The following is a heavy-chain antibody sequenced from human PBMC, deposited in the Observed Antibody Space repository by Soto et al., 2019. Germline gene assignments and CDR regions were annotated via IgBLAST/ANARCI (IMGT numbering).Heavy chain of an antibody. D-gene: IGHD2-15*01. J-gene: IGHJ6*03. CDR3: ARGDCVGGTCYSLAGSFYYYMDV. CDR1: GFTFSNYW. CDR2: INSDGSVS. Sequence: EVQLVESGGGLVQPGGSLRLSCAASGFTFSNYWMYWVRQAPGKGLVWVSRINSDGSVSSYADSVKGRLTISRDNVKNTLYLQMYGLRAEDTAVYYCARGDCVGGTCYSLAGSFYYYMDVWGKGTTVTVFS. V-gene: IGHV3-74*01.